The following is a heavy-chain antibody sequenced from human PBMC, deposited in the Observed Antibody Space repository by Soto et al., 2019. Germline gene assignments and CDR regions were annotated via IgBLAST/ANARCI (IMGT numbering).Heavy chain of an antibody. J-gene: IGHJ6*02. Sequence: EXLKIYCKCSGYXFTSYWIIWVRQMPGKGREWMGRIDPSYSYTNYSPSFQCHVTISADKSISTAYMQWSSLKASHTAMYYCARHGGRYCSSTSCYIGMDVWGQGTTGTVSS. CDR1: GYXFTSYW. CDR2: IDPSYSYT. V-gene: IGHV5-10-1*01. CDR3: ARHGGRYCSSTSCYIGMDV. D-gene: IGHD2-2*02.